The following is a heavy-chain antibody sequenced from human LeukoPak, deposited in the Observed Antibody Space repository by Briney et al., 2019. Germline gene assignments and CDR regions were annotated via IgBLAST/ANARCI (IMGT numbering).Heavy chain of an antibody. J-gene: IGHJ6*04. CDR3: AELGITMIGGV. CDR1: GGSISSCN. D-gene: IGHD3-10*02. CDR2: ISSSGSTI. Sequence: LSLTCAVSGGSISSCNWWSWVRQPPGKGLEWVSYISSSGSTIYYADSVKGRFTISRDNAKNSLYLQMNSLRAEDTAVYYCAELGITMIGGVWGKGTTVTISS. V-gene: IGHV3-48*03.